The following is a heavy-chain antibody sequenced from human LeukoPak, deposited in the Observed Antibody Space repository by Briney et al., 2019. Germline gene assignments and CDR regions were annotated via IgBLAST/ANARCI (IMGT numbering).Heavy chain of an antibody. CDR1: GGSFSGYY. J-gene: IGHJ6*02. Sequence: PSETLSLTCAVYGGSFSGYYWSWIRQPPGKGLEWIGEINHSGSTNYNPSLKSRVTISVDTSKNQFSLKLSSVTAADTAVYYCAREGGMVATFYYYYGMDVWGQGTTVTVSS. D-gene: IGHD5-12*01. CDR2: INHSGST. V-gene: IGHV4-34*01. CDR3: AREGGMVATFYYYYGMDV.